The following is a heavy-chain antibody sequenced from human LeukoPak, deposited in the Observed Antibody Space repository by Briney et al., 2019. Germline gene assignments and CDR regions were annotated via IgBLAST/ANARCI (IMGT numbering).Heavy chain of an antibody. CDR2: IKLEGSEK. V-gene: IGHV3-7*01. J-gene: IGHJ4*02. CDR1: GFPLSSFR. Sequence: GGPLRLSCAASGFPLSSFRMSGVGQAPGKGLGGVANIKLEGSEKYYVDSVKGRFTISRDNAKNSLYLQMNSLKVEDSAVYYFVRGGYQFEYWGQGTLVTVSS. D-gene: IGHD1-26*01. CDR3: VRGGYQFEY.